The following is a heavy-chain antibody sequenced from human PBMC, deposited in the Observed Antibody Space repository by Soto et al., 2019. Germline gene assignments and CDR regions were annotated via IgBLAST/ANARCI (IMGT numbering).Heavy chain of an antibody. CDR1: GGSISSSNYF. D-gene: IGHD4-17*01. CDR2: MYYSGST. CDR3: ARHGERTIRSLNGFDP. Sequence: QLQLQESGPGLVKPSETLSLTCTVSGGSISSSNYFWGWIRQPPGKGLEWIGSMYYSGSTYYNPSLMSRVTISVDTSKNQSSLKLSSVTAADTAMYYCARHGERTIRSLNGFDPWGQGTLVTVSS. V-gene: IGHV4-39*01. J-gene: IGHJ5*02.